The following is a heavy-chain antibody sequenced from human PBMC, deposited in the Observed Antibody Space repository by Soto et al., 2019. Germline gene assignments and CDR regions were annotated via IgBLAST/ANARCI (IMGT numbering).Heavy chain of an antibody. Sequence: EVHLVESGGGLVKPGGSLRLSCEASAFSFGSHTMNWVRQAPGKGLEWVSSINSGGSRSYYADSVKGRFTISRDNAKNSLYLQMNSLRAEDAAIYYCSREVQPAVQREYDYWGQGALVTVSS. CDR1: AFSFGSHT. J-gene: IGHJ4*02. CDR2: INSGGSRS. D-gene: IGHD5-18*01. V-gene: IGHV3-21*01. CDR3: SREVQPAVQREYDY.